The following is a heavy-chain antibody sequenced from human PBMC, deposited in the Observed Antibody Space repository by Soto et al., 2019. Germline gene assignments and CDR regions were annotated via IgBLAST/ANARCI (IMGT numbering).Heavy chain of an antibody. D-gene: IGHD3-10*01. CDR3: VRDLDGSGSYYTDY. V-gene: IGHV1-18*01. CDR2: ISRHNGNT. Sequence: SAKVSFKASCYFFISYGISWVRQAPGQGLEWMGWISRHNGNTNYAQKFQGRVTMTTDASTSTAYMELRSLRSDDTAVYYCVRDLDGSGSYYTDYWGQGTLVTVSS. CDR1: CYFFISYG. J-gene: IGHJ4*02.